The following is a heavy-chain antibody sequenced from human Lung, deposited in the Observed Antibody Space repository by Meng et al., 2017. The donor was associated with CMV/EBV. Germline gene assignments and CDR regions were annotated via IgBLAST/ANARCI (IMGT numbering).Heavy chain of an antibody. CDR3: ARDQDSSSFYWFDP. D-gene: IGHD6-13*01. CDR1: GYTFTGYY. CDR2: INPNSGGT. V-gene: IGHV1-2*02. Sequence: ASGYTFTGYYMPWVRQAPGQGLEWMGWINPNSGGTNYAQKFQGRVTMTRDTSISTAYMELSRLRSDDTAVYYCARDQDSSSFYWFDPWGQGTLVTSPQ. J-gene: IGHJ5*02.